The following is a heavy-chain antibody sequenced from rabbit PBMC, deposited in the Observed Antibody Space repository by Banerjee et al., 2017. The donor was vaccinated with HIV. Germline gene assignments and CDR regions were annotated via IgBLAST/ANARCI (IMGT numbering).Heavy chain of an antibody. CDR1: GFSFNSNYY. CDR2: VYVGNGGST. J-gene: IGHJ4*01. Sequence: QSLEESGGDLVKPGASLTLTCTASGFSFNSNYYMCWVRQAPGKGLEWIACVYVGNGGSTDYASWAKGRFTISKTSSTTVTLQMTSLTAADTATYFCARKFAGSRDLWGPGTLVTVS. CDR3: ARKFAGSRDL. V-gene: IGHV1S40*01. D-gene: IGHD4-2*01.